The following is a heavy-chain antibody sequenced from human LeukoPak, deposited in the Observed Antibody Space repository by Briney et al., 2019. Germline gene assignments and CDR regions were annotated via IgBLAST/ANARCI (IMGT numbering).Heavy chain of an antibody. CDR1: GFTFSSYG. Sequence: PGGSLRLSCAASGFTFSSYGMSWVRQAPGKGLEWVSAISGSGGSTYYADSVKGRFTISRDNSKNTLYLQMNSLRAEDTAVYYCAKALDYYDSSGYYYVAANFDYWGQGTLVTVSS. J-gene: IGHJ4*02. V-gene: IGHV3-23*01. CDR3: AKALDYYDSSGYYYVAANFDY. D-gene: IGHD3-22*01. CDR2: ISGSGGST.